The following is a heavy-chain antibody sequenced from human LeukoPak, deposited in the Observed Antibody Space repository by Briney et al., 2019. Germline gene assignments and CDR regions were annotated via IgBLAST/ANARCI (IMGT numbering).Heavy chain of an antibody. CDR3: ARHLRSGAVDY. V-gene: IGHV4-30-2*01. J-gene: IGHJ4*02. Sequence: SETLSLTCTVSGGSISSGGYDWSWIRQPPGKGLEWIGYIYHSGSTYYNPSLKSRVTISVDTSKNQFSLELSSVTAADTAVYYCARHLRSGAVDYWGQGTLVTVSS. CDR2: IYHSGST. D-gene: IGHD4-17*01. CDR1: GGSISSGGYD.